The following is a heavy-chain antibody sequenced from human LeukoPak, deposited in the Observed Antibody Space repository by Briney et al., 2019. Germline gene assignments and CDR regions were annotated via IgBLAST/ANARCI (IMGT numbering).Heavy chain of an antibody. J-gene: IGHJ3*02. D-gene: IGHD6-13*01. Sequence: ASVKVSCKASGYTFTGYYMHWVRQAPGQGLEWMGWINPNSGGTNYAQKFQGRVTITRNTSISTAYMELSSLRSEDTAVYYCARGGPPGAAAGTGAFDIWGQGTMVTVSS. CDR1: GYTFTGYY. V-gene: IGHV1-2*02. CDR3: ARGGPPGAAAGTGAFDI. CDR2: INPNSGGT.